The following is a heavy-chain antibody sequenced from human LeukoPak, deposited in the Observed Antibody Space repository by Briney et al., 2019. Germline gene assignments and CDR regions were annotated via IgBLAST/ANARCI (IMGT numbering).Heavy chain of an antibody. J-gene: IGHJ6*03. CDR3: ARLTGYYDFWSGYLSSGYYYYMDV. D-gene: IGHD3-3*01. CDR2: IYHSGST. V-gene: IGHV4-38-2*02. CDR1: GYSISSGYY. Sequence: SETLSLTCTVSGYSISSGYYWGWIRQPPGKGLEWIGSIYHSGSTYYNPSLKSRVTISVDTSKNQFSLKLSSVTAADTAVYYCARLTGYYDFWSGYLSSGYYYYMDVWGKGTTVTVSS.